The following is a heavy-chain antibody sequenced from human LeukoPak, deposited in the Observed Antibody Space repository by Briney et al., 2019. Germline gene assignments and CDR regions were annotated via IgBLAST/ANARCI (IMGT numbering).Heavy chain of an antibody. CDR2: IWYDGSNK. Sequence: PGRSLRLSCAASGFTFSSYGTHWVRQAPGKGLEWVAVIWYDGSNKYYADSVKGRFTISRDNSKNTLYLQMNSLRAEDTAVYYCAKDSDYGSGKGTFDYWGQGTLVTVSS. CDR1: GFTFSSYG. CDR3: AKDSDYGSGKGTFDY. J-gene: IGHJ4*02. D-gene: IGHD3-10*01. V-gene: IGHV3-33*06.